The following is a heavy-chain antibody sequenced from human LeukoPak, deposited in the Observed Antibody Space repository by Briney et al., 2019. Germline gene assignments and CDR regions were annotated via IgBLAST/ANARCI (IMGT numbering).Heavy chain of an antibody. CDR1: GGTFSSYA. CDR3: ARGNSGYSTYWYFDL. V-gene: IGHV1-69*13. D-gene: IGHD5-12*01. CDR2: IIPIFGTA. J-gene: IGHJ2*01. Sequence: GASVKVSCKASGGTFSSYAISWVRQAPGQGLEWMGGIIPIFGTANYAQKFQGRVTITADESTSTAYMELSSLRSEDTAVYYCARGNSGYSTYWYFDLWGRGTLVTVSS.